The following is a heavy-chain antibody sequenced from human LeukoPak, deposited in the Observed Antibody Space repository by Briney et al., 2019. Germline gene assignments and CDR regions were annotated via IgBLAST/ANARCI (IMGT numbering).Heavy chain of an antibody. CDR2: INPNSGGT. D-gene: IGHD3-22*01. CDR3: ARDGVGSGYYGYKWFDP. J-gene: IGHJ5*02. V-gene: IGHV1-2*02. Sequence: GASVKVSCKASGYTFTGYYMHWVRQAPGQGLEWMGWINPNSGGTNYAQKFQGRVTMTRDTSISTAYMELTRLRSDDTAVYYCARDGVGSGYYGYKWFDPWGQGTLVTVSS. CDR1: GYTFTGYY.